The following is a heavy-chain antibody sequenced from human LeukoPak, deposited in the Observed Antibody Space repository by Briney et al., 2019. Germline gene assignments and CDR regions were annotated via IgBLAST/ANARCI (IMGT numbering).Heavy chain of an antibody. CDR3: ARDPSRRYTYGYGDS. Sequence: GGSLRLSCVASGFTFSGYWMNWVRQSPGKGLEWVANIKQDGSEKYHVDSVKGRFTISRDNARSSLCLQMNSLRAEDTGLYYCARDPSRRYTYGYGDSWGQGTLVTVSS. D-gene: IGHD5-18*01. CDR1: GFTFSGYW. J-gene: IGHJ4*02. V-gene: IGHV3-7*01. CDR2: IKQDGSEK.